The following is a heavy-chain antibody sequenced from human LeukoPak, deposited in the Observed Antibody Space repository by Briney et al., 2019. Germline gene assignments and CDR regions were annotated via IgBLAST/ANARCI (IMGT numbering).Heavy chain of an antibody. Sequence: ARSLRLSCAASGFFFSSYWFHWVREVPGEGLLWVARITHDGSDTSYADFVRGRFTLSRDNARNTLYLQMNSLRDEDTAVYYCVRGGGYKLDYWGQGALVTVSS. CDR3: VRGGGYKLDY. J-gene: IGHJ4*02. D-gene: IGHD2-15*01. V-gene: IGHV3-74*01. CDR2: ITHDGSDT. CDR1: GFFFSSYW.